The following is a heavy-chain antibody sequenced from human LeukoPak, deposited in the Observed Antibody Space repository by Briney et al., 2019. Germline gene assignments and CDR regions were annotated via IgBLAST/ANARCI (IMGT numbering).Heavy chain of an antibody. CDR1: GFTFSAYT. J-gene: IGHJ4*02. V-gene: IGHV3-21*01. CDR3: ARGSGSYVTSFDY. CDR2: ISSSSSYI. Sequence: GGSLRLSCAASGFTFSAYTMNWVRQAPGKGLEWVSSISSSSSYIHYADSVKGRFTISRDNSKNTLYLQMNSLRAEDTAVYYCARGSGSYVTSFDYWGQGTLVTVSS. D-gene: IGHD1-26*01.